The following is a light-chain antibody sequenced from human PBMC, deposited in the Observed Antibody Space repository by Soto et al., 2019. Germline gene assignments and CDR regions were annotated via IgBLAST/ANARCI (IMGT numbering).Light chain of an antibody. CDR2: EVS. CDR3: SSFTSRSTFNYV. V-gene: IGLV2-14*01. Sequence: QSALTQPASVSGSPGQSITISCTGTSSDVGAYNYISWYQHYPGTAPKIMIYEVSSRPSGVSHRFSGSKSGNTAPLTISGLQPEDEADYYCSSFTSRSTFNYVFGTGTKVTVL. J-gene: IGLJ1*01. CDR1: SSDVGAYNY.